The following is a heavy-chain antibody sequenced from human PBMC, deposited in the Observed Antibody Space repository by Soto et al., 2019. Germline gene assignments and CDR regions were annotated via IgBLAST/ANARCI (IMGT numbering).Heavy chain of an antibody. J-gene: IGHJ6*02. D-gene: IGHD3-9*01. CDR3: ARVITGYFDWLYYYYYGMDV. V-gene: IGHV4-59*12. CDR2: IYHSGST. CDR1: GGSISSYY. Sequence: PSETLSLTCTVSGGSISSYYWSWIRQPPGKGLEWIGYIYHSGSTYYNPSLKSRVTISVDRSKNQFSLKLSSVTAADTAVYYCARVITGYFDWLYYYYYGMDVWGQGTTVTVSS.